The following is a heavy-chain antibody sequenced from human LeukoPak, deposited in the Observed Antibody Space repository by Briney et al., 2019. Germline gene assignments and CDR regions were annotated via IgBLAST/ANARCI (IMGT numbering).Heavy chain of an antibody. CDR1: GGSISSSSYY. Sequence: SETLSLTCTVSGGSISSSSYYWGWIRQPPGKGLEWIGSIYYSGSTYYNPSLKSRVTISVDTSKNQFSLKLSSVTAADTAVYYCAREGDYYGSSSPYWGQGTLVTVSS. CDR3: AREGDYYGSSSPY. V-gene: IGHV4-39*07. D-gene: IGHD3-10*01. J-gene: IGHJ4*02. CDR2: IYYSGST.